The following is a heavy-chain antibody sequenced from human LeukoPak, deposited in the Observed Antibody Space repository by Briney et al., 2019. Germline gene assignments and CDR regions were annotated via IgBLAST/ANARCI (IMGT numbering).Heavy chain of an antibody. CDR1: GGTFSSYA. D-gene: IGHD6-13*01. CDR3: ARLIGDSSSWLYYFDY. J-gene: IGHJ4*02. Sequence: SVKVSCKASGGTFSSYAISWVRQAPGQGLEWMGGIIPIFGTANYAQKFQGRVTITTDESTSTAYMELSSLRSEDTAVYYCARLIGDSSSWLYYFDYWGQGTLVAVSS. CDR2: IIPIFGTA. V-gene: IGHV1-69*05.